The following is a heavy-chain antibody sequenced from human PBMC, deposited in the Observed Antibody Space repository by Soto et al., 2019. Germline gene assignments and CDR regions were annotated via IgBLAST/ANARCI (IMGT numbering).Heavy chain of an antibody. J-gene: IGHJ5*02. V-gene: IGHV3-23*01. CDR1: GFIFENFG. Sequence: RRSLRLSCAASGFIFENFGMSWVRQAPGKGLEWISSISGSGFKKYYADSVKGRFTISRDNSKSTVYLELNKLSAEDTAVYHCAKNQGVELVPLATVDWFDPWGQGSVVTVS. CDR3: AKNQGVELVPLATVDWFDP. D-gene: IGHD5-12*01. CDR2: ISGSGFKK.